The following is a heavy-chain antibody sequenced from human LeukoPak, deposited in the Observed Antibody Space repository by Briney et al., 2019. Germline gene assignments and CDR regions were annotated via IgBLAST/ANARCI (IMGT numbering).Heavy chain of an antibody. V-gene: IGHV1-18*01. CDR2: ISAYNGNT. Sequence: ASVKVSCKASGYTFTSYGISWVRQAPGQGLELMGWISAYNGNTNYAQKLQGRVTMTTDTSTSTAYMELRSLRSDDTAVYYCARGNGGLLWFGEFFPPAAIAAVDYWGQGTLVTVSS. CDR3: ARGNGGLLWFGEFFPPAAIAAVDY. J-gene: IGHJ4*02. D-gene: IGHD3-10*01. CDR1: GYTFTSYG.